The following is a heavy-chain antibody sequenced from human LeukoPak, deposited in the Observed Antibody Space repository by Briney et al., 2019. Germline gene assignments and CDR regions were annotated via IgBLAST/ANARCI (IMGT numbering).Heavy chain of an antibody. D-gene: IGHD1-14*01. CDR3: CPIETRSPTNPLY. J-gene: IGHJ4*02. V-gene: IGHV3-73*01. Sequence: PGGSLRLSCAASGFTFTNYWVSWVRQAPGKGLEWVGRIRSKADNYATAYTASVKGRFNISRDDSKNTAYLQMNSLKIEDTAIYYCCPIETRSPTNPLYWGQGTLVTVSS. CDR1: GFTFTNYW. CDR2: IRSKADNYAT.